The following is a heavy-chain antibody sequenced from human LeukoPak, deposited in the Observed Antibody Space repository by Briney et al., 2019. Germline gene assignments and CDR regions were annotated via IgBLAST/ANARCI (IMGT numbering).Heavy chain of an antibody. D-gene: IGHD1-26*01. CDR2: ISGSGGST. CDR1: GFTFSSYA. V-gene: IGHV3-23*01. CDR3: ARDGSGSWAHFGMDV. J-gene: IGHJ6*02. Sequence: GGSLRLSCAASGFTFSSYAMSWVRQAPGKGLEWVSAISGSGGSTYYADSVKGRFTISRDNSKNTLYLQMNSLRAEDTAVYYCARDGSGSWAHFGMDVWGQGTTVTVSS.